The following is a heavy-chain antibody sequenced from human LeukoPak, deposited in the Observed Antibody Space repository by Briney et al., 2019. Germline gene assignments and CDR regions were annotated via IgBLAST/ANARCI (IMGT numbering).Heavy chain of an antibody. J-gene: IGHJ4*02. Sequence: SETLSLTCTVSGGSISSYYWSWIRQPPGKGLEWIGYIYDSGSTNYNPSLKSRVTISVDTSRNQFSLKLNSVTAADTAVYYCVREAFCGGDCYSGFDYWGQGTLVTVSS. CDR2: IYDSGST. V-gene: IGHV4-59*01. D-gene: IGHD2-21*02. CDR3: VREAFCGGDCYSGFDY. CDR1: GGSISSYY.